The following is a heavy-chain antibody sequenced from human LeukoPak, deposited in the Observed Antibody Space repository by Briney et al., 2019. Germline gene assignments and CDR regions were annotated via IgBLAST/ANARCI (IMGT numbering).Heavy chain of an antibody. CDR2: IIPIFGTP. J-gene: IGHJ4*02. V-gene: IGHV1-69*13. Sequence: SVKVSCKASGGTFSSYAINWVRQAPGQGLEWMGGIIPIFGTPNYAQKFQGRVTITPDEPTSTAYMEISSLRSEDTPVCYCARDGGSSWYVDDYWGQGTPVTVSS. CDR3: ARDGGSSWYVDDY. D-gene: IGHD6-13*01. CDR1: GGTFSSYA.